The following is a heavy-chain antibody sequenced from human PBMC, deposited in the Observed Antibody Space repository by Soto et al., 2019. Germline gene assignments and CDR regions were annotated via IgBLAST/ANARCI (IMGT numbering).Heavy chain of an antibody. J-gene: IGHJ6*02. D-gene: IGHD1-26*01. CDR1: GFTFSSYE. CDR2: ISSSGSTI. CDR3: ARLSSRYSGSYYTYHYGMDV. V-gene: IGHV3-48*03. Sequence: PWGSLRLSCAASGFTFSSYEMNWVRQAPGKGLEWVSYISSSGSTIYYADSVKGRFTISRDNAKNSLYLQMNSLRAEDTAVYYCARLSSRYSGSYYTYHYGMDVWGQGTTVTVSS.